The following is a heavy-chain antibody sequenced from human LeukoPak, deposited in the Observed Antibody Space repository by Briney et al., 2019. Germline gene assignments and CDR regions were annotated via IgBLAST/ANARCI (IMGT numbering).Heavy chain of an antibody. V-gene: IGHV1-2*02. D-gene: IGHD4-17*01. CDR3: ARDLDGAINDY. CDR2: INPNSGDT. Sequence: ASVKVSCKASGYTFTSYYMHWVRQAPGQGLEWMGWINPNSGDTNYAQKFQGRVTMTRDTSISTAYMELSRLRYDDTAVYYCARDLDGAINDYWGQGTLVTVSS. J-gene: IGHJ4*02. CDR1: GYTFTSYY.